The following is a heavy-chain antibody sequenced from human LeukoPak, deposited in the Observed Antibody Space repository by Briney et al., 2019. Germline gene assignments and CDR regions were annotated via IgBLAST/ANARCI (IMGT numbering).Heavy chain of an antibody. Sequence: GSLRLSCADSRLIFSGYAVSWVRQAPGKGLEWVSSITATGGSTYYADSVKGRFTISRDNTENTLHLQMNGLRAEDTAVYYCARMYLDPEWVLSFFDFWGQGTLVTVSS. J-gene: IGHJ5*01. CDR2: ITATGGST. D-gene: IGHD3-3*01. V-gene: IGHV3-23*01. CDR1: RLIFSGYA. CDR3: ARMYLDPEWVLSFFDF.